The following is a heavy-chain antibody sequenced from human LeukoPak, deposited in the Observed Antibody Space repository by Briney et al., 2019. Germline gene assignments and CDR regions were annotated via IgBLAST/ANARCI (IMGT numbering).Heavy chain of an antibody. V-gene: IGHV3-23*01. CDR1: GFSFTKYA. J-gene: IGHJ4*02. CDR2: MSSSGDST. CDR3: AKVSFDGGVIPYFDS. D-gene: IGHD3-16*02. Sequence: PGGSLRLSCAASGFSFTKYAMSWVRQAPGKGLEWVSGMSSSGDSTDYADSGKGRFTMSRDNSKNTLYLQMDSLRVEDTAVFYCAKVSFDGGVIPYFDSWGQGTVVTVSS.